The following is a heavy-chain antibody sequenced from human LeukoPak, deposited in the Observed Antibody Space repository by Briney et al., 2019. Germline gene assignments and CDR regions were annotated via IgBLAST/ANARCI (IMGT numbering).Heavy chain of an antibody. CDR2: IYYSGST. CDR3: ASDYYDSSGYLEYFQH. CDR1: GGSISSYY. Sequence: SETLSLTCTVSGGSISSYYWSWIRQPPGKGLEWIGYIYYSGSTNYNPSLKSRVTISVDTSKNQFSLKLSSVTAADPAVYYCASDYYDSSGYLEYFQHWGQGTLVTVSS. J-gene: IGHJ1*01. D-gene: IGHD3-22*01. V-gene: IGHV4-59*01.